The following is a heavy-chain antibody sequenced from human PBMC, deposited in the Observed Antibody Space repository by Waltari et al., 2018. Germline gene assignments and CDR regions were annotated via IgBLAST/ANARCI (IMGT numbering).Heavy chain of an antibody. J-gene: IGHJ4*02. D-gene: IGHD6-19*01. V-gene: IGHV4-59*01. CDR1: GGSISSYY. Sequence: QVQLQESGPGLVKPSETLSLTCTVSGGSISSYYWSWIRQPTGKGLEWIGYIYYSGSTNYNPTLKIRVTITVDTSKNQFSLKRGSVTAADPAVYYCARGGVAGDPIDYWGQGTLVTVSS. CDR2: IYYSGST. CDR3: ARGGVAGDPIDY.